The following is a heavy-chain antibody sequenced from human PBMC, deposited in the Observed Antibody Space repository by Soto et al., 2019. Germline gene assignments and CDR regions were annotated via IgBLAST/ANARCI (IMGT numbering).Heavy chain of an antibody. CDR3: ARGPNWLYRFDS. J-gene: IGHJ4*02. CDR2: LIPLFGTT. V-gene: IGHV1-69*06. D-gene: IGHD3-22*01. CDR1: GGTFSGHA. Sequence: SVKVSCKASGGTFSGHAISWVRQAPGQGPEWMGGLIPLFGTTQHAQRFQGRLTITADKSTTTAYMELTSLRFEDTAIYYCARGPNWLYRFDSWGQRTLVTVSS.